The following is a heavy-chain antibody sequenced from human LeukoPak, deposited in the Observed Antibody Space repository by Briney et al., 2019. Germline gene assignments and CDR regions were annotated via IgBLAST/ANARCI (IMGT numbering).Heavy chain of an antibody. J-gene: IGHJ4*02. CDR2: IFSKAHGETT. CDR1: GFTSSNAW. D-gene: IGHD3-22*01. V-gene: IGHV3-15*01. Sequence: PGGSLRLSCAASGFTSSNAWMSWVRQGPGKGLEWVGRIFSKAHGETTDYGAPVKGRFTISRDDSKNTVYLQMNSLKTEDTGMYYCITWYDGSGDYWGRGTLVTVSS. CDR3: ITWYDGSGDY.